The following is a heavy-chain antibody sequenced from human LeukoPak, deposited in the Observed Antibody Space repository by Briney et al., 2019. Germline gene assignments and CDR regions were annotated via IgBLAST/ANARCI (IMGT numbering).Heavy chain of an antibody. J-gene: IGHJ4*02. Sequence: SVKVSCKASGGTFSSYAISWVRQAPGQGLEWMGGIIPIFGTANYAQKFQGRVTITADESTSTAYMELSSLRSEDTAVYYCARGRKRWLQTIKPEPDLAGYYFDYWGQGTLVTVSS. V-gene: IGHV1-69*13. CDR2: IIPIFGTA. CDR1: GGTFSSYA. CDR3: ARGRKRWLQTIKPEPDLAGYYFDY. D-gene: IGHD5-24*01.